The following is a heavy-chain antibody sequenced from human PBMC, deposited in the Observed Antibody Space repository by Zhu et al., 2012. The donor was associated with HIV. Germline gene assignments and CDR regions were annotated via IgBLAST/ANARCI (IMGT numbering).Heavy chain of an antibody. J-gene: IGHJ2*01. CDR2: INHSGST. V-gene: IGHV4-34*01. D-gene: IGHD2-8*01. Sequence: QVQLRQWGAGLLKPSETLSLTCAVYGGSFSSYYWSWIRQPPGKGLEWIAEINHSGSTNYNPSLKSRVTVSVYTSKSQFSLKMSSVTAADTAVYYCARHGLGYASKWYRGNWYFDVWGRGTLVTVSS. CDR1: GGSFSSYY. CDR3: ARHGLGYASKWYRGNWYFDV.